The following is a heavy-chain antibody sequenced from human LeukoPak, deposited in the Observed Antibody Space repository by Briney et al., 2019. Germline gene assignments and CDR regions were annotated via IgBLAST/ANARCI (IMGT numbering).Heavy chain of an antibody. CDR1: RFTFSEYW. J-gene: IGHJ4*02. V-gene: IGHV3-7*01. D-gene: IGHD6-19*01. Sequence: PGGSLRLSCAASRFTFSEYWMSWVRQAPGKGLEWGANINQDGRDIYYVDSVKGRFTISRDNGKNSLYLQMNSLRAEDTAVYYCAKIRYGTGWYYDYWGQGTLVTVSS. CDR2: INQDGRDI. CDR3: AKIRYGTGWYYDY.